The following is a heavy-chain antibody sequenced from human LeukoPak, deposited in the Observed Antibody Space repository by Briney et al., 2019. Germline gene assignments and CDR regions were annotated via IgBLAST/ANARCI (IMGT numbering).Heavy chain of an antibody. CDR3: AREVRRGSDYFDY. CDR2: ISTTSATI. J-gene: IGHJ4*02. V-gene: IGHV3-48*02. CDR1: GFSFSDYD. Sequence: GGSLRLSCAASGFSFSDYDMNWVRLAPGKGLEWVAWISTTSATIYYADSVKGRFTISRDNAKNSLYLQMNSLSDEDTAVYYCAREVRRGSDYFDYWGQGTLVTVSS. D-gene: IGHD6-19*01.